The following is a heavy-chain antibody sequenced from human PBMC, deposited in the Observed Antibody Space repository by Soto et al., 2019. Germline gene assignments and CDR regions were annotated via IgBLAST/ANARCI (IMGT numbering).Heavy chain of an antibody. V-gene: IGHV3-23*04. CDR2: ITSSGGSR. CDR3: AKKGDYDTSGYPIRYFDY. Sequence: EVQLVESGGGLVQPGGSLRLSCAASGFTFSNYAMAWVRQAPGKGLEWVSTITSSGGSRDYADSVKGRFTISRDNSKNTLYLQMNSLRAEDTAVYYCAKKGDYDTSGYPIRYFDYWGQGTLVTVSS. J-gene: IGHJ4*02. D-gene: IGHD3-22*01. CDR1: GFTFSNYA.